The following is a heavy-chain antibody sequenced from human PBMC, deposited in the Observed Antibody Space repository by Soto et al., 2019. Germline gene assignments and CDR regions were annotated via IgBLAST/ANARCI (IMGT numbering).Heavy chain of an antibody. Sequence: SVKVSCKASGYTFTSYYMHWVRQAPGQGLEWMGIINPSGGSTSYAQKFQGRVTMTRDTSTSTVYMELSSLRSEDTAVYYCARDLGAALSGTNFDYWGQGTLVTVSS. CDR2: INPSGGST. V-gene: IGHV1-46*01. J-gene: IGHJ4*02. CDR1: GYTFTSYY. D-gene: IGHD5-12*01. CDR3: ARDLGAALSGTNFDY.